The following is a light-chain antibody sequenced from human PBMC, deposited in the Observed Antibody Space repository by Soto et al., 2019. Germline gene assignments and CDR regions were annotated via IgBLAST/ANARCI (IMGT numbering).Light chain of an antibody. CDR3: SSYTTSNTRQIV. CDR1: SSDVRGYNY. V-gene: IGLV2-14*03. CDR2: DVT. Sequence: QSALTQPASVSGSPGLSITISCTGTSSDVRGYNYVSWYQHHPGKAPKLIIYDVTNRPSGVFNPFSGSKSGNTASLTISGLQPEDEADYYCSSYTTSNTRQIVFGTGTKVTVL. J-gene: IGLJ1*01.